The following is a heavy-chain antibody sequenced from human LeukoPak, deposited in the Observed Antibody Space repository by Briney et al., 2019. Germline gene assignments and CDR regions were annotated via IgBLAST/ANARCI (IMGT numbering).Heavy chain of an antibody. CDR2: IYYSGST. Sequence: SQTLSLTCTLSVGSISSGGYYWSWIRHHLGKGLEWLGYIYYSGSTYYNPSLKSRVTISVDTSKNQFSLKLSSVPAADTAVYYCARGTYSSSSVANDYWGQGTLVTVSS. V-gene: IGHV4-31*03. D-gene: IGHD6-6*01. CDR1: VGSISSGGYY. J-gene: IGHJ4*02. CDR3: ARGTYSSSSVANDY.